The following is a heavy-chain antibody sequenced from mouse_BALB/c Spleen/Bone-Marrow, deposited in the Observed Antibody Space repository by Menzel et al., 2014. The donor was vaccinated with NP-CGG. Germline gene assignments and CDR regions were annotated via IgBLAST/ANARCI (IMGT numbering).Heavy chain of an antibody. Sequence: EVQGVESGGDLVKPGGSLKLSCAASGFTFSNYGMSWVRQTPDKRLEWVATISSGGSYTYYPDSVKGRFTISRDNAKNTLVLQMSSLKSEDTAMYYCSRRGSTMITTGYAMDYWGQGTSVTVSS. CDR2: ISSGGSYT. D-gene: IGHD2-4*01. CDR1: GFTFSNYG. V-gene: IGHV5-6*01. J-gene: IGHJ4*01. CDR3: SRRGSTMITTGYAMDY.